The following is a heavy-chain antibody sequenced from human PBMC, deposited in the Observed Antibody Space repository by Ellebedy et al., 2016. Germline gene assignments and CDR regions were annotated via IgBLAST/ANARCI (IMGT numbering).Heavy chain of an antibody. CDR3: ANHGYSSSWYYFDY. CDR1: GYTFTGYY. D-gene: IGHD6-13*01. CDR2: INPNSGGT. J-gene: IGHJ4*02. Sequence: ASVKVSCXASGYTFTGYYMHWVRQAPGQGLEWMGWINPNSGGTNYAQKFQGWVTMTRDTSISTAYMELSRLRSDDTAVYYCANHGYSSSWYYFDYWGQGTLVTVSS. V-gene: IGHV1-2*04.